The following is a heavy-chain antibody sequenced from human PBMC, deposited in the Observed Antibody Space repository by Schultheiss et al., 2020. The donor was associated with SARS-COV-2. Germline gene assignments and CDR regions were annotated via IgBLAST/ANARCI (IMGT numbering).Heavy chain of an antibody. CDR3: ARDGNIVVVPAAIVRGGYYYYDMDV. CDR2: IIPIFGIA. Sequence: ASVKVSCKASGYTFTGHYIHWVRQAPGQGLEWMGRIIPIFGIANYARKFQGRVTMTTDTSTSTAYMELRSLRSDDTAVYYCARDGNIVVVPAAIVRGGYYYYDMDVWGQGTTVTVSS. D-gene: IGHD2-2*02. J-gene: IGHJ6*02. V-gene: IGHV1-18*04. CDR1: GYTFTGHY.